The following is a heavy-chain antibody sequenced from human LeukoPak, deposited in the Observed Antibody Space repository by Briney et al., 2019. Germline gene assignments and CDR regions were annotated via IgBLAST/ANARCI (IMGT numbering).Heavy chain of an antibody. D-gene: IGHD6-13*01. CDR1: GGSISSGSYY. CDR2: IYTSGST. V-gene: IGHV4-61*02. J-gene: IGHJ6*03. Sequence: TLSLTCTVSGGSISSGSYYWSWIRQPAGKGLEWIGRIYTSGSTNYNPSLKSRVTISVDTSKNQFSLKLSSVTAADTAVYYCARDGPYSSSYYYYMDVWGKGTTVTVSS. CDR3: ARDGPYSSSYYYYMDV.